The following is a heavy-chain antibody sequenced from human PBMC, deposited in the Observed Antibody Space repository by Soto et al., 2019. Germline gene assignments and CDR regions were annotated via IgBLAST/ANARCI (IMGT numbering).Heavy chain of an antibody. CDR1: GYTFTSYA. Sequence: QVQLVHSGAEVKKPGASVKVSCKASGYTFTSYAMPWVRRAPAQRLEWMGWMTAGNDKTKYSQKFHGRVTITRDTPSSGAYMELSSLRAEDTAVYYCARVGGHSISWRPYYYCYYMDVWGKGSTVTVSS. CDR2: MTAGNDKT. J-gene: IGHJ6*03. CDR3: ARVGGHSISWRPYYYCYYMDV. V-gene: IGHV1-3*01. D-gene: IGHD6-6*01.